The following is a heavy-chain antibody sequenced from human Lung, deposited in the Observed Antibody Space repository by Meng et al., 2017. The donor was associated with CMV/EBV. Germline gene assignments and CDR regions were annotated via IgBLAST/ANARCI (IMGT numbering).Heavy chain of an antibody. CDR1: GFTFSIYW. D-gene: IGHD2-2*03. Sequence: SCAASGFTFSIYWMSWVRQAPGKGLEWVANIKEDGTENNYADSVKGRFTISRDNAKNSLYLQMNSLRAEDTAVYYCARDQPGGYCSDFCYYGMDVWGQGXTVTVSS. CDR3: ARDQPGGYCSDFCYYGMDV. J-gene: IGHJ6*02. V-gene: IGHV3-7*01. CDR2: IKEDGTEN.